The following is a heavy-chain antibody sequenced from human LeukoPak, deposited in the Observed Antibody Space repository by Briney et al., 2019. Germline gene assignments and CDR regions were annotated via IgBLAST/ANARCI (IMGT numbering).Heavy chain of an antibody. CDR3: ARVVDGYSGYDPIGY. CDR1: GFTFSDYY. CDR2: ISSSSIYT. D-gene: IGHD5-12*01. V-gene: IGHV3-11*05. J-gene: IGHJ4*02. Sequence: PGGSLRLSCAASGFTFSDYYMSWIRQAPGKGPEWVSYISSSSIYTNYADSVKGRFTISRDNAKNSLYLQMNSLRAEDTALYYCARVVDGYSGYDPIGYWGRGTLVTVSS.